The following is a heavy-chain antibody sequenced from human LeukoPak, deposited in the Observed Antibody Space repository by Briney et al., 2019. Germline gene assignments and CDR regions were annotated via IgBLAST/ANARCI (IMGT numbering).Heavy chain of an antibody. D-gene: IGHD4-17*01. Sequence: GGSLRLSCAASGLTLSTYWMHWVRQAPGKGLVWVSRMNSDGSSTTYADSVKGRFTISRDNAKNTLYLQMNSLRAEDTVVYYCARETTVIREWYFDLWGRGTLVTVAS. CDR3: ARETTVIREWYFDL. V-gene: IGHV3-74*01. J-gene: IGHJ2*01. CDR1: GLTLSTYW. CDR2: MNSDGSST.